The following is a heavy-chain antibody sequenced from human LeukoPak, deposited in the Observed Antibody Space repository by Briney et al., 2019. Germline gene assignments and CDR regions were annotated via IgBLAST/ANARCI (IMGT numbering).Heavy chain of an antibody. CDR2: IYTSGST. V-gene: IGHV4-4*07. CDR3: ARESNSYNYLFDI. J-gene: IGHJ3*02. Sequence: SETLSLTCTVSGGTTYYWSWIRQPAGKGLEWIGRIYTSGSTNYNPSLKSRVTMSVDTSKNQFSLKLNSVTAADTAVYYCARESNSYNYLFDIWGQGTMVTVSS. D-gene: IGHD1-20*01. CDR1: GGTTYY.